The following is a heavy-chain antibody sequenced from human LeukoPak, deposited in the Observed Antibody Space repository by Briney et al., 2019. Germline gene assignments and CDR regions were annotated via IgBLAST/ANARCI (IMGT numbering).Heavy chain of an antibody. Sequence: SETLSLTCTVSGGSISSYHWSWIRQPPGKGLEWIGNIYYSGSTNYNPSLKSRVTISLDTSKDQFSLKLSSVTAADTAVYYCAKDVDFWSGYGAGYWGQGTLVTVSS. CDR3: AKDVDFWSGYGAGY. CDR2: IYYSGST. J-gene: IGHJ4*02. D-gene: IGHD3-3*01. V-gene: IGHV4-59*01. CDR1: GGSISSYH.